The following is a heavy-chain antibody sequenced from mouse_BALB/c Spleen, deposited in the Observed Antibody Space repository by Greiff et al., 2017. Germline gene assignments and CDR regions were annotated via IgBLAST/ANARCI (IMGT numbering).Heavy chain of an antibody. J-gene: IGHJ3*01. CDR2: IWSGGST. CDR1: GFSLTSYG. CDR3: ARNRGYCRYDAFAY. V-gene: IGHV2-2*02. D-gene: IGHD2-14*01. Sequence: QVQLKESGPGLVQPSQSLSITCTASGFSLTSYGVHWVRQSPGKGLEWLGVIWSGGSTDYNAAFISRLSISKDNSKSQVFFKMTSLQANDTAIYYCARNRGYCRYDAFAYWGQGTLVTVSA.